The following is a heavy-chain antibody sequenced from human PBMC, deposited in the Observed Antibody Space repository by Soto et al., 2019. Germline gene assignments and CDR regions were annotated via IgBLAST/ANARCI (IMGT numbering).Heavy chain of an antibody. CDR1: GGSISSGDYY. D-gene: IGHD6-19*01. J-gene: IGHJ6*02. CDR3: ARDSYSSGWYGLGGMDV. CDR2: IYYSGST. V-gene: IGHV4-30-4*01. Sequence: QVQLQESGPGLVKPSQTLSLTCTVSGGSISSGDYYWSWIRQPPGKGLEWIGYIYYSGSTYYNPSLKGRVTISVDTSKNQFSLKLSSVTAADTAVYYCARDSYSSGWYGLGGMDVWGQGTTVTVSS.